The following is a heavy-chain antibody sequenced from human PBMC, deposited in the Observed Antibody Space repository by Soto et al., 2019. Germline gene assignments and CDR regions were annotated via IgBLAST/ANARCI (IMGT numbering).Heavy chain of an antibody. CDR3: AHMNTQYTWSYVIFDD. D-gene: IGHD1-26*01. CDR1: GFSLSTSGVG. J-gene: IGHJ4*02. CDR2: IYWDDDR. Sequence: SGPTLVSPTQTLTLTCTFSGFSLSTSGVGVGWIRQPPGKALEWLALIYWDDDRRYNPSLKSRLAITKDTSKNQVVLTMSNMDPVDTATYYCAHMNTQYTWSYVIFDDWGQRTQVTGSS. V-gene: IGHV2-5*02.